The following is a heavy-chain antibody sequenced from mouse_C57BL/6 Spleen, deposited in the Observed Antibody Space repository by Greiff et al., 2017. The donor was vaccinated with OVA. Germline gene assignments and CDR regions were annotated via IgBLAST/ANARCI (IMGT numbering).Heavy chain of an antibody. CDR2: IYPGDGDT. Sequence: VKVVEPGPELVKPGASVKISCKASGYAFSSSWMNWVKQRPGKGLEWIGRIYPGDGDTNYNGKFKGKATLTADKSSSTAYMQISRQTSEDSAVYFCARIYDSSNDYWGQGTALTVSS. CDR3: ARIYDSSNDY. D-gene: IGHD1-1*01. V-gene: IGHV1-82*01. CDR1: GYAFSSSW. J-gene: IGHJ2*01.